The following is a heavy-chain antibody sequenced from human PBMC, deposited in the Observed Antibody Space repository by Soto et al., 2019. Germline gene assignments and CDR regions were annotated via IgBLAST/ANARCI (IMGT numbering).Heavy chain of an antibody. J-gene: IGHJ4*02. Sequence: QVQLVQSGAEVKKPGSSVKVSCKASGGTFSSYTISWVRQAPGQGLEWMGRIIPILGIANYAQKFQGRVTITADKSTSTAYMELSSLRSEETAVYYCAREGDDYDFWSGYFDYWGQGTLVTVSS. CDR3: AREGDDYDFWSGYFDY. V-gene: IGHV1-69*08. CDR1: GGTFSSYT. D-gene: IGHD3-3*01. CDR2: IIPILGIA.